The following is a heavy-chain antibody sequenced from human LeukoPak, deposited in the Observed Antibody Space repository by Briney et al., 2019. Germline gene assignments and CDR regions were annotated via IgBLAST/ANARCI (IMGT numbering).Heavy chain of an antibody. CDR1: GGSISSYY. D-gene: IGHD7-27*01. CDR3: ARDHRGRKLGRTNYYYYGMDV. V-gene: IGHV4-59*01. J-gene: IGHJ6*04. CDR2: IYYSGST. Sequence: PSETLSLTCTASGGSISSYYWSWIRQPPGKGLEWIGYIYYSGSTNYNPSLKNRVTISVDTSKNQFSLELSSVTAADTAVYYCARDHRGRKLGRTNYYYYGMDVWGKGTTVTVSS.